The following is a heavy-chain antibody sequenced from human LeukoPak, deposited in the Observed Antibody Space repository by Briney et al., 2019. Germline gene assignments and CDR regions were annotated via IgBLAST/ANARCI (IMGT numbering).Heavy chain of an antibody. V-gene: IGHV3-64D*06. CDR2: IDDSGGST. J-gene: IGHJ6*02. D-gene: IGHD3-22*01. CDR3: VNPGWYYDSSGYSYYYGMDV. Sequence: PGGSLRLSCSASGFTFSNYAMHWVRQAPGKGLEYVSAIDDSGGSTFYTDSVKGRFTISRDNSKNALYLQMSSLRPDDRAVYYCVNPGWYYDSSGYSYYYGMDVWGQGTTVTVSS. CDR1: GFTFSNYA.